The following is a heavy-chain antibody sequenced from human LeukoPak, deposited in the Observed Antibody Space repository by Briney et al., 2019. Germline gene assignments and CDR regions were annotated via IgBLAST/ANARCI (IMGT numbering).Heavy chain of an antibody. J-gene: IGHJ6*02. V-gene: IGHV3-11*01. CDR2: ISSSGSTI. D-gene: IGHD5-18*01. Sequence: PGVSLRLSCAASGFTFSDYYMSRIRQPPGKGLEWVSYISSSGSTIYYADSVKGRFTISRDNAKNSLYLQMNSVRAEATAVYYCATPGAMAQYYYYGMDVWGQGTTVTVSS. CDR1: GFTFSDYY. CDR3: ATPGAMAQYYYYGMDV.